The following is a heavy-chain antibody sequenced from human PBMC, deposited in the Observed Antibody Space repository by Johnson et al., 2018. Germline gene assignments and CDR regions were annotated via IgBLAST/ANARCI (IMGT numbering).Heavy chain of an antibody. CDR2: ISYDGSNK. V-gene: IGHV3-30*03. Sequence: QVQLVESGGGVVQPGRSLRLSCAASGFTFSSYGMHWVRQAPGKGLEWVAVISYDGSNKYYADSVKGRFTISRDNSKNTLYLQMNSLRAEEPAVYYCARDRRNSYGYYYYYYMDVWGKGTTVTVSS. CDR3: ARDRRNSYGYYYYYYMDV. D-gene: IGHD5-18*01. J-gene: IGHJ6*03. CDR1: GFTFSSYG.